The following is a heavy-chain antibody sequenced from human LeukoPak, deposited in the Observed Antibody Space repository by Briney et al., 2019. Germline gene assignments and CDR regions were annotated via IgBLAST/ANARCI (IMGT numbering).Heavy chain of an antibody. J-gene: IGHJ4*02. CDR1: GYSISNGYY. Sequence: SETLSLTCAVSGYSISNGYYWGWIRQPPGKGLEWVGSIYHRGSTYYNPSLRSRVTISLDRSKKKFSLKLTSVTAADTAVYFCARGAEYYAIWRGYAGYSDYWGQGISVTVSS. V-gene: IGHV4-38-2*01. CDR3: ARGAEYYAIWRGYAGYSDY. CDR2: IYHRGST. D-gene: IGHD3-3*01.